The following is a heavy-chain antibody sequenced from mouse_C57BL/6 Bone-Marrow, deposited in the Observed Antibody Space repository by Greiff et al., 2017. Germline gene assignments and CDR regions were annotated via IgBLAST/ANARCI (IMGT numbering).Heavy chain of an antibody. CDR3: AVYYGSSGDY. CDR1: GYTFTSYW. CDR2: LYPSDSET. Sequence: QVQLQQPGAELVRPGSSVKLSCKASGYTFTSYWMDWVKQRPGQGLEWIGNLYPSDSETHYNQKFKDKATLTVDKSSSTSYMQLSSLTSEDSAVYYCAVYYGSSGDYWGQGTTLTVSS. V-gene: IGHV1-61*01. D-gene: IGHD1-1*01. J-gene: IGHJ2*01.